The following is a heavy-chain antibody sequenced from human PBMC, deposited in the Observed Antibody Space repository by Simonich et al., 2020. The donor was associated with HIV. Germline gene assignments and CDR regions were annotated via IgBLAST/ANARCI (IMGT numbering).Heavy chain of an antibody. J-gene: IGHJ4*02. Sequence: QVQLVQSGAEVKKPGASVKVSCKASGYIFNDYFIHWVRKAPGQGLEWMGWINPNSGGKNYAQKFQGRVTITADKSTSTAYMELNTLISEDTAVYYCARKVAPLYCSGGNCYFDYWGQGTLVTVSS. CDR2: INPNSGGK. D-gene: IGHD2-15*01. V-gene: IGHV1-2*02. CDR3: ARKVAPLYCSGGNCYFDY. CDR1: GYIFNDYF.